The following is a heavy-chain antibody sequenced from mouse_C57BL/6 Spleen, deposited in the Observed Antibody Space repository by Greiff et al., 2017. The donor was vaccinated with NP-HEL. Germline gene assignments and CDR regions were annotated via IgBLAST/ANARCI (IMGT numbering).Heavy chain of an antibody. V-gene: IGHV5-4*01. Sequence: EVQLVESGGGLVKPGGSLKLSCAASGFTFSSYAMSWVRQTPEKRLEWVATISDGGSYTYYPDNVKGRFTISRDNAKNNLYLQMSHLKSEDTAMYYCARDNYDYPYFDYWGQGTTLTVSS. D-gene: IGHD2-4*01. CDR1: GFTFSSYA. CDR2: ISDGGSYT. J-gene: IGHJ2*01. CDR3: ARDNYDYPYFDY.